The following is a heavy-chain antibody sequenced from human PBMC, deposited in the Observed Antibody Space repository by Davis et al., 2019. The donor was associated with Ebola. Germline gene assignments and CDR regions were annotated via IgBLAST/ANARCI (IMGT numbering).Heavy chain of an antibody. D-gene: IGHD6-19*01. CDR3: ARDRDPQAGSGMDD. V-gene: IGHV1-2*04. CDR1: GYTFTSYG. J-gene: IGHJ6*02. CDR2: INPNSGGT. Sequence: ASVKVSCKASGYTFTSYGISWVRQAPGQGLEWMGWINPNSGGTNYAQKFQGWVTMTRDTSISTAYMELSRLRSDDTAVYYCARDRDPQAGSGMDDWGQGTTVTVSS.